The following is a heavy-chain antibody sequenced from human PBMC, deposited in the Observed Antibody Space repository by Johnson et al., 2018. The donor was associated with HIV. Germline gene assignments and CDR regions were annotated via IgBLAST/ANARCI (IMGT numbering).Heavy chain of an antibody. J-gene: IGHJ3*02. V-gene: IGHV3-30*19. CDR2: IWYDGSNK. CDR3: AREKYTIHAFDI. Sequence: QEQLVESGGGVVQPGRSLRLSCEASGITFSSYGMNWVRQAPGKGLEWVAVIWYDGSNKYYADSVKGRFTISRDNSKNTLYLQMNSLRAEDTAVYYCAREKYTIHAFDIWGQGTMVTVSS. CDR1: GITFSSYG. D-gene: IGHD2-2*02.